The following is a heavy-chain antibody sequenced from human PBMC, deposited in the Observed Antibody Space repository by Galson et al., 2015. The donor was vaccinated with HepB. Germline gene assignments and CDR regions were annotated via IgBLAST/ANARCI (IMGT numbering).Heavy chain of an antibody. CDR3: AKDAESSSWYGNDAFDI. J-gene: IGHJ3*02. CDR2: ISGSGGST. D-gene: IGHD6-13*01. V-gene: IGHV3-23*01. Sequence: SLRLSCAASGFTFSSYAMSWVRQAPGKGLEWVSAISGSGGSTYYADSVKGRFTISRDNSKNTLYLQMNSLRAEDTAVYYCAKDAESSSWYGNDAFDIWGQGTMVTVSS. CDR1: GFTFSSYA.